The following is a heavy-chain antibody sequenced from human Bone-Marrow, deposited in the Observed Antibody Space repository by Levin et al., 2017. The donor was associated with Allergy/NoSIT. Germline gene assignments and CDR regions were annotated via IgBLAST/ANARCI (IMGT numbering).Heavy chain of an antibody. Sequence: GGSLRLSCAASGFTFSSYSMNWVRQAPGKGLEWVSSISSSSSYIYYADSVKGRFTISRDNAKNSLYLQMNSLRAEDTAVYYCARDRFDDIPFDPWGQGTLVTVSS. CDR2: ISSSSSYI. V-gene: IGHV3-21*01. J-gene: IGHJ5*02. CDR1: GFTFSSYS. CDR3: ARDRFDDIPFDP. D-gene: IGHD3-9*01.